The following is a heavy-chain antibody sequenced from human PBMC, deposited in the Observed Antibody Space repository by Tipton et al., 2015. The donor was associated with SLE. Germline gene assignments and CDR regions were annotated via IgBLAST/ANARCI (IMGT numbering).Heavy chain of an antibody. CDR2: INTDGTTT. Sequence: SLRLSCAASGFSFSTYWMHWVRQAPGKGLVWVSRINTDGTTTAYADSVKGRFTISRDNSKNTLYLQMNNLRADDTAIYYCVKSNDYWGQGTLVTVSS. V-gene: IGHV3-74*01. J-gene: IGHJ4*02. CDR3: VKSNDY. CDR1: GFSFSTYW.